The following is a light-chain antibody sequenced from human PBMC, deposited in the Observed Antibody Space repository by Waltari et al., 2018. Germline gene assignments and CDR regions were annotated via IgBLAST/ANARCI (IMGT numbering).Light chain of an antibody. J-gene: IGKJ4*01. V-gene: IGKV3-11*01. Sequence: EIVVTQSSATLSLSPGESVTLPCRARQSVSRHLAWYQQRPGQAPRLLIYDASTRAPGIPARFSGSGSGTDFTLTISSLEPEDFAVYYCQQRSTWPSLTFGGGTKVGIK. CDR2: DAS. CDR3: QQRSTWPSLT. CDR1: QSVSRH.